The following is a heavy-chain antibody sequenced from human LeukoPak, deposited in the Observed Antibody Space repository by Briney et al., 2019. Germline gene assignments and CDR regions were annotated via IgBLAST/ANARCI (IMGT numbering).Heavy chain of an antibody. J-gene: IGHJ4*02. V-gene: IGHV3-30*04. CDR2: ISYDGSNK. CDR3: AKAPRVYSSSWLGDY. D-gene: IGHD6-13*01. CDR1: GFTFSSYA. Sequence: PGGSLRLSCAASGFTFSSYAMHWVRQAPGKGLEWVAVISYDGSNKYYADSVKGRFTISRDNSKNTLYLQMNSLRAEDTAVYYCAKAPRVYSSSWLGDYWGQGTLVTVSS.